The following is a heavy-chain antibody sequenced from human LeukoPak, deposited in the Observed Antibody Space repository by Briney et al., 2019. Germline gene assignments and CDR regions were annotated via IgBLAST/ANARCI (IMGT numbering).Heavy chain of an antibody. CDR2: IIPIFGTA. Sequence: SVKVSCKASGGTFSSYAISWVRQAPGQGLEWMGRIIPIFGTANYAQKFQGRVTITTDESTSTAYMELSSLRSEDTAVYYCARGQLVAQGYYYYYFMDVWGKGTTVTVSS. CDR1: GGTFSSYA. J-gene: IGHJ6*03. CDR3: ARGQLVAQGYYYYYFMDV. D-gene: IGHD6-13*01. V-gene: IGHV1-69*05.